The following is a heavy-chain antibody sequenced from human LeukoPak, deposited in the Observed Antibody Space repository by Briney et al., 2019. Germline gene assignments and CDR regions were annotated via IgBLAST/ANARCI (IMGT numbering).Heavy chain of an antibody. V-gene: IGHV3-9*01. Sequence: PGRSLSLSCAASEFTFDDYAMHWVRQAPGKGLEWVSGISWNSGSIGYADSVKGRFTISRDNAKNSLYLRMNSLRAEDTALYYCAKDIAGVVAATFDYWGQGTLVTVSS. J-gene: IGHJ4*02. CDR3: AKDIAGVVAATFDY. CDR2: ISWNSGSI. CDR1: EFTFDDYA. D-gene: IGHD2-15*01.